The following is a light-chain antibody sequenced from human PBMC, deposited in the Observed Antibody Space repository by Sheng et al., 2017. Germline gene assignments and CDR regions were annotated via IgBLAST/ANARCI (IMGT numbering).Light chain of an antibody. CDR2: GAS. V-gene: IGKV3-15*01. CDR1: QNIRTN. Sequence: EIVLTQSPATLSVSPGERATLSCRASQNIRTNLAWFQQRPGQAPRLLMYGASTRAAGIPARFRGGGSGTEFTLTISSLQPEDFATYYCQQSYSTPWTFGQGTKVEIK. CDR3: QQSYSTPWT. J-gene: IGKJ1*01.